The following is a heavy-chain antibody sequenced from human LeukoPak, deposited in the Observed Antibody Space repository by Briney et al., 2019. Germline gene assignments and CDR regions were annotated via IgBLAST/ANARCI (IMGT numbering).Heavy chain of an antibody. Sequence: GGSLRLSCAASGFIFSSYAMSWVRQAPGKGLEWVSVISVSGGSTYYADSVKGRFTVSRDNSRNTLYLQMNSLRAEDTAVYYCAKIPTYGAHFDYWGQGTLVTVSS. CDR1: GFIFSSYA. D-gene: IGHD4-17*01. CDR2: ISVSGGST. J-gene: IGHJ4*02. V-gene: IGHV3-23*01. CDR3: AKIPTYGAHFDY.